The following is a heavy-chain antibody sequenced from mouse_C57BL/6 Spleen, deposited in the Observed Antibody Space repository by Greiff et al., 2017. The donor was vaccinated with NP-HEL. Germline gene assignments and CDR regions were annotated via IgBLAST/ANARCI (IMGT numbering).Heavy chain of an antibody. V-gene: IGHV1-54*01. J-gene: IGHJ3*01. CDR1: GYAFTNYL. CDR3: AREGKGAWFAD. CDR2: INPGSGGT. Sequence: VQLQQSGAELVRPGTSVKVSCKASGYAFTNYLIEWVKQRPGQGLEWIGVINPGSGGTNYNEKFKGKATLTADKSSSTAYMQLSSLTSEDSAVYFFAREGKGAWFADWGQGTLVTVSA.